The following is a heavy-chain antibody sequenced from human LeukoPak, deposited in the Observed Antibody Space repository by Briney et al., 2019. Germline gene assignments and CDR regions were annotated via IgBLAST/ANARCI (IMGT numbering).Heavy chain of an antibody. CDR3: ARDEGYYGSGSYSGY. J-gene: IGHJ4*02. CDR1: GFTFSTYE. Sequence: PGGSLRLSCAASGFTFSTYEMNWVRQAPGKGLQWVAAITDNGEKTDYADSLKGRFTISRDNSKNTVYLQMSSLRAEDTAVYYCARDEGYYGSGSYSGYWGQGTLVTVSS. V-gene: IGHV3-23*01. D-gene: IGHD3-10*01. CDR2: ITDNGEKT.